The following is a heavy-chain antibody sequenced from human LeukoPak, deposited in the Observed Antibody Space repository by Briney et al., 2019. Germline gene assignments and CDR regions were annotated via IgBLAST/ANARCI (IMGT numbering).Heavy chain of an antibody. V-gene: IGHV1-69*01. Sequence: SVKVSCKASGGTFSSYAISWVRQAPGQGLEWIGGIIPIFGTANYAQKFQGRVTITADESTSAAYMDLRSLRSEDTAVYYCARVSEALGDSSYYYYYMDVWGKGTTVTVSS. CDR2: IIPIFGTA. CDR1: GGTFSSYA. D-gene: IGHD3-16*01. J-gene: IGHJ6*03. CDR3: ARVSEALGDSSYYYYYMDV.